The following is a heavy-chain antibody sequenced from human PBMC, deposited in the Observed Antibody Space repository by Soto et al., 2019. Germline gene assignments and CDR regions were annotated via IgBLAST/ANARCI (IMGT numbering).Heavy chain of an antibody. CDR1: GGSISSYY. V-gene: IGHV4-59*08. CDR2: IYYSGST. D-gene: IGHD3-3*01. Sequence: SVTLSLTCTVSGGSISSYYWSWIRQPPGKGLEWIGYIYYSGSTNYNPSLKSRLTISVDTSKTQFSLKLSSVTAADTAFYYCARLPMIFGAVSYYIDNWGPGNVVTVSS. J-gene: IGHJ4*02. CDR3: ARLPMIFGAVSYYIDN.